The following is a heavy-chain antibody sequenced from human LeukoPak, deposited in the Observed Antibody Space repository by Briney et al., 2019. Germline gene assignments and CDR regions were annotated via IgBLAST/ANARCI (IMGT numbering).Heavy chain of an antibody. Sequence: GGPLRPSCAGSGFTFSSYWMSWVRQAPGKGLEWVANIKEDGTETYYVDSVKGRFTISRDNAKNSLYLQMNSLRVEDTAVYYCAKEGRSLQTYWGQGTLVTVSS. D-gene: IGHD5-24*01. CDR2: IKEDGTET. J-gene: IGHJ4*02. V-gene: IGHV3-7*03. CDR3: AKEGRSLQTY. CDR1: GFTFSSYW.